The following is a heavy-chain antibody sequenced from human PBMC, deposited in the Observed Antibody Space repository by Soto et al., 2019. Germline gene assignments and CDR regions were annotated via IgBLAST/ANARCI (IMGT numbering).Heavy chain of an antibody. Sequence: PGGSLRLSCAVSGFTFNNYDMHWVRQSPGKGLEWVAVTSYDGNNKYYADSVKGRFTISRDNSKNTLSLQMNSLRPEDTAVYYCAKVLSVIVADSFDIWGQGTMVTVSS. CDR3: AKVLSVIVADSFDI. D-gene: IGHD3-22*01. J-gene: IGHJ3*02. V-gene: IGHV3-30*18. CDR1: GFTFNNYD. CDR2: TSYDGNNK.